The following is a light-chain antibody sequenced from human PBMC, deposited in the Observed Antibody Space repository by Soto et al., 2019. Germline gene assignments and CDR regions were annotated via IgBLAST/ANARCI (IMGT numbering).Light chain of an antibody. J-gene: IGLJ1*01. Sequence: QSVLTQPASVSGSPGQSITISCTGTTSDIGDYDYVSWYQQHPGKAPKLMIYEVSNRPSGVSYRFSGSKSGSTASLTISGLQTEDEADYYCSSYTSSSTPLYVFGTGTKLTVL. CDR1: TSDIGDYDY. V-gene: IGLV2-14*01. CDR3: SSYTSSSTPLYV. CDR2: EVS.